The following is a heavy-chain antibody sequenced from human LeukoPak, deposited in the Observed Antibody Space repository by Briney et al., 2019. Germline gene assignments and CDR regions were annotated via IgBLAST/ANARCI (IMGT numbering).Heavy chain of an antibody. CDR1: GFTFTGCA. D-gene: IGHD6-13*01. V-gene: IGHV3-23*01. CDR3: AKGRYGSSRYPFDY. CDR2: ISGGGGST. J-gene: IGHJ4*02. Sequence: PGGSLRLSCAASGFTFTGCAMGWGRQAPGKGLGWGSVISGGGGSTYYADYVKGRFTITTNNSKNTLYLQMNSLRAEDTAVYYCAKGRYGSSRYPFDYWGQGTLVTVSS.